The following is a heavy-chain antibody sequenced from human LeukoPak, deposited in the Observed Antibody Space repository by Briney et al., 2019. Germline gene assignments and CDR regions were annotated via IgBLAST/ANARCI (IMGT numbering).Heavy chain of an antibody. CDR2: IIPIFGTE. D-gene: IGHD5-18*01. J-gene: IGHJ6*03. Sequence: ASVKVSCKASGGTFSSFAIRWVRQAPGQGLEWMGRIIPIFGTETYAQKFQGRITITADKSRTPAYMELSSLTPEDTAVYYCATEWGSYDSDLSDYYFYYYMDVWGRGTTVTVSS. V-gene: IGHV1-69*06. CDR3: ATEWGSYDSDLSDYYFYYYMDV. CDR1: GGTFSSFA.